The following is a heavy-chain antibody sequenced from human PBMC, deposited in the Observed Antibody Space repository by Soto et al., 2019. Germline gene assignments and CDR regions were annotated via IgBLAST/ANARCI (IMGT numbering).Heavy chain of an antibody. CDR1: GFTFSNAW. Sequence: GGSLRLSCVASGFTFSNAWMNWVRQAPGKGLEWVSAISGSGGSTYYADSVKGRFTISRDNAKNSLYLQMNSLRAEDTAVYYCARDPGPYSGYHRWDYWGQGTLVTVSS. CDR2: ISGSGGST. D-gene: IGHD5-12*01. CDR3: ARDPGPYSGYHRWDY. V-gene: IGHV3-21*04. J-gene: IGHJ4*02.